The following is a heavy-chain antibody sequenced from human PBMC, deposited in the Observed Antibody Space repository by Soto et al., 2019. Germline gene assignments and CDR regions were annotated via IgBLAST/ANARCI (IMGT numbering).Heavy chain of an antibody. CDR2: IFSNDEK. CDR1: GFSLSNARMG. D-gene: IGHD6-19*01. J-gene: IGHJ4*02. CDR3: ARMVSKQWLVLGYFDY. Sequence: GSGPTLVNPTETLTLTFTVSGFSLSNARMGVSWIRQPPGKALEWLAHIFSNDEKSYSTSLKSRLTISKDTSKSQVVLTMTNMDPVDTATYYSARMVSKQWLVLGYFDYWGQGTLVTVSS. V-gene: IGHV2-26*01.